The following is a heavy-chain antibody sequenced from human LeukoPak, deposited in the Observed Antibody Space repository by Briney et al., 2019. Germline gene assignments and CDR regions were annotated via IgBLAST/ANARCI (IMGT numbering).Heavy chain of an antibody. D-gene: IGHD3-10*01. J-gene: IGHJ4*02. CDR3: ARDTVVRGVIISYYFDY. Sequence: PGGSLRLSCAASGFTVSNNYMSWVRQAPGKGLEWVSVIYSGGNSYYADSVKGRFTISRDSSKNTLYLQMNSLTAEDTAVYYCARDTVVRGVIISYYFDYWGQGTLVTVSS. CDR1: GFTVSNNY. V-gene: IGHV3-53*01. CDR2: IYSGGNS.